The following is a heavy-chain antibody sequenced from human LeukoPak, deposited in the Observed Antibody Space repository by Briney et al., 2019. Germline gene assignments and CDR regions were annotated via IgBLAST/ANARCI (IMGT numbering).Heavy chain of an antibody. D-gene: IGHD5-12*01. CDR1: GGTFSSYA. CDR3: ARGGYSGYDWVPSFFVY. Sequence: GSSVKVSCKASGGTFSSYAISWVRQAPGQGLEWMGGIIPIFGTANYAQKFQGRVTITADESTSTAYMELSSLRSEDTAVYYCARGGYSGYDWVPSFFVYWGQGTLVTVSS. V-gene: IGHV1-69*01. J-gene: IGHJ4*02. CDR2: IIPIFGTA.